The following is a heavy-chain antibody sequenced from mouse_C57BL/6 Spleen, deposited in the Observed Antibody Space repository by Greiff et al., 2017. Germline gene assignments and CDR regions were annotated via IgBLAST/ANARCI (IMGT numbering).Heavy chain of an antibody. D-gene: IGHD1-1*01. J-gene: IGHJ2*01. CDR1: GYTFTDYE. CDR2: IDPETGGT. V-gene: IGHV1-15*01. Sequence: QVQLKQSGAELVRPGASVTLSCKASGYTFTDYEMHWVKQTPVHGLEWIGAIDPETGGTAYNQKFKGKAILTADKSSSTAYMELRSLTSEDSAVYYCNYYGSSYGYFDYWGQGTTLTVSS. CDR3: NYYGSSYGYFDY.